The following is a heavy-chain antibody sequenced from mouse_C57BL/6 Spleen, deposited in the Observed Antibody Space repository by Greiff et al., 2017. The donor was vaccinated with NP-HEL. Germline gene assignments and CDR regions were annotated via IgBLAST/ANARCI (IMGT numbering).Heavy chain of an antibody. Sequence: VKLMESGAELARPGASVKLSCKASGYTFTSYGISWVKQRTGQGLEWIGEIYPRSGNTYYNEKFKGKATLTADKSSSTAYMELRSLTSEDSAVYFCARRRPTFYWGQGTTLTVSS. CDR2: IYPRSGNT. D-gene: IGHD2-10*01. CDR1: GYTFTSYG. V-gene: IGHV1-81*01. CDR3: ARRRPTFY. J-gene: IGHJ2*01.